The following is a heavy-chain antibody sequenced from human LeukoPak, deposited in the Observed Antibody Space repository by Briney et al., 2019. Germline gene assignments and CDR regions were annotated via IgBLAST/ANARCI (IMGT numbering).Heavy chain of an antibody. V-gene: IGHV4-31*03. CDR2: IYYSGST. D-gene: IGHD2-2*01. Sequence: SETLSLTCTVSGGSISSGGYYWSWIRQHPGKGLEWIGYIYYSGSTYYNPSLKSRVTISVDTSKNQFSLRLSSVTAADTAVYYCARVVVPAAHFDYWGQGTLVTVSS. CDR3: ARVVVPAAHFDY. CDR1: GGSISSGGYY. J-gene: IGHJ4*02.